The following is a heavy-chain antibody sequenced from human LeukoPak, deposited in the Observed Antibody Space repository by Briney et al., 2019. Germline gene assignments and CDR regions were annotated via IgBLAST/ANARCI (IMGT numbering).Heavy chain of an antibody. CDR1: GFTFSSYS. J-gene: IGHJ4*02. D-gene: IGHD4-17*01. CDR2: ISSSSSTI. CDR3: ARGLTVTLALYY. V-gene: IGHV3-48*02. Sequence: SGGSLRLSCAASGFTFSSYSMNWVRQAPGKVLEWVSYISSSSSTIYYADSVKGRFTISRDNAKNSLYLQTNSLRDEDTAVYYRARGLTVTLALYYWGQGTLVTVSS.